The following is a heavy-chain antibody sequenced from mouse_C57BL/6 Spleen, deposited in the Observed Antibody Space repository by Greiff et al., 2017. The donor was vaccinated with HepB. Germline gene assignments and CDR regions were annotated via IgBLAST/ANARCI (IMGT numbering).Heavy chain of an antibody. D-gene: IGHD1-1*02. CDR1: GFTFSDYG. CDR3: ARELWGDAMDY. J-gene: IGHJ4*01. V-gene: IGHV5-17*01. CDR2: ISSGSSTI. Sequence: DVKLVESGGGLVKPGGSLKLSCAASGFTFSDYGMHWVRQAPEKGLEWVAYISSGSSTIYYADTVKGRFTISRDNAKNTLFLQMTSLRSEDTAMYYCARELWGDAMDYWGQGTSVTVSS.